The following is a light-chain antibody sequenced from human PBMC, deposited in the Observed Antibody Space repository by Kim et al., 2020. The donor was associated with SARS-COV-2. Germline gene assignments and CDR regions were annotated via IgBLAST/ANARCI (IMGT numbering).Light chain of an antibody. CDR2: KAS. J-gene: IGKJ4*01. V-gene: IGKV1-5*03. CDR3: LQYQNYPLT. CDR1: QSVTNC. Sequence: ASVGDRVTITCRASQSVTNCLAWYQHKPGKAPKFMIYKASSVESGVPSRFSGSGYGTEFTLTISSLQPDDFATYYCLQYQNYPLTFGGGTKVDIK.